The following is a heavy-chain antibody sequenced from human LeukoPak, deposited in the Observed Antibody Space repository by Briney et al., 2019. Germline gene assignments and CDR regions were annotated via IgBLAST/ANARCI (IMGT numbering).Heavy chain of an antibody. D-gene: IGHD1-26*01. CDR1: GFTFSSYA. CDR2: ISGSGGST. V-gene: IGHV3-23*01. Sequence: GGSLRLSCGASGFTFSSYAMSWVRQAPGKGLEWVSAISGSGGSTYYADSVKGRFTISRDNSKNTLYLQMNSLRAEDTAVYYCAKADSGSLERFDYWGQGTLVTVSS. J-gene: IGHJ4*02. CDR3: AKADSGSLERFDY.